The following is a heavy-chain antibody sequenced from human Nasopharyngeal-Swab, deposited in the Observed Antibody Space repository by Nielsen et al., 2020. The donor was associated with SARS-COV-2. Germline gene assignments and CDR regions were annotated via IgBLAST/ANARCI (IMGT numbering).Heavy chain of an antibody. J-gene: IGHJ6*03. Sequence: GGSLRLSCAASGITFSNAWMSWVRQAPGKGLEWVGRIKSKTDGSTTDYAVPVKGRFTISRDDSKNTMFLQMDSLKTEDTAVYYCTGRDCSGTRCYAYTPSNSEVYHYYYMDVWGKGTTVTVSS. CDR1: GITFSNAW. V-gene: IGHV3-15*01. CDR3: TGRDCSGTRCYAYTPSNSEVYHYYYMDV. CDR2: IKSKTDGSTT. D-gene: IGHD2-2*01.